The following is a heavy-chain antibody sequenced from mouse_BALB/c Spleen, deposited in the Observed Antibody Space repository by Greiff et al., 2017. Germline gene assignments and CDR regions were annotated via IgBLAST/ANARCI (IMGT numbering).Heavy chain of an antibody. CDR2: ISSGSSTI. J-gene: IGHJ3*01. CDR1: GFTFSSFG. Sequence: EEQVVESGGGLVQPGGSRKLSCAASGFTFSSFGMHWVRQAPEKGLEWVAYISSGSSTIYYADTVKGRFTISRDNPKNTLFLQMTSLRSEDTAMYYCARNWDVGGFAYWGQGTLVTVSA. V-gene: IGHV5-17*02. D-gene: IGHD4-1*01. CDR3: ARNWDVGGFAY.